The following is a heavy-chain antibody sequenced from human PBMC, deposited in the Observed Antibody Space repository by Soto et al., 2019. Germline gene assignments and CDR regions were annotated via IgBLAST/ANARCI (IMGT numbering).Heavy chain of an antibody. Sequence: EAQLVESGGDLVQPGGSLRLSCGGSGFSFSSDEMNWVRQAPGKGLEWVSYISSSGSETYYADSVKARFTTSRDNAQNSLSLQLPRRRGEDTAIYYCASLRGSYGFDPWGQGTLVTVSS. CDR3: ASLRGSYGFDP. V-gene: IGHV3-48*03. CDR2: ISSSGSET. D-gene: IGHD1-26*01. CDR1: GFSFSSDE. J-gene: IGHJ5*02.